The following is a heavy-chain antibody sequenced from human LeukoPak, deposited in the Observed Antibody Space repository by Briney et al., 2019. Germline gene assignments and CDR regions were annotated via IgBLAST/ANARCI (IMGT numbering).Heavy chain of an antibody. D-gene: IGHD2-15*01. J-gene: IGHJ4*02. V-gene: IGHV3-20*04. CDR3: ARAIEYCSGGSCLLDS. CDR2: INWNGIST. Sequence: GGSLRLSCAASGFTFSSYWMSWVRQAPGKGLEWVSGINWNGISTTYADSVKGRFTISRDNAKNSLFLLMNSLRAEDTAFYYCARAIEYCSGGSCLLDSWGQGTLVTVSS. CDR1: GFTFSSYW.